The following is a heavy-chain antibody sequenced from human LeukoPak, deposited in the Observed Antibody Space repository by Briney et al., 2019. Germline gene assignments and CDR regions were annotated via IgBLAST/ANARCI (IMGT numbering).Heavy chain of an antibody. CDR2: INPRDSDT. Sequence: PGESLKISCKGSGYSFTNYWIGWVRQMPGKGLEWMGIINPRDSDTRYSPSFQGQVTISADKSISTAYLQWSSLKASDTAMYYCARWGGYCSGGNCYPLYCFDYWGQGTLVTVSS. J-gene: IGHJ4*02. D-gene: IGHD2-15*01. V-gene: IGHV5-51*01. CDR3: ARWGGYCSGGNCYPLYCFDY. CDR1: GYSFTNYW.